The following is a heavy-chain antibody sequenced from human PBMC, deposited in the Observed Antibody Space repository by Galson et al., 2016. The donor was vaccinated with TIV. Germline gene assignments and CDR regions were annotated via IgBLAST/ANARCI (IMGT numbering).Heavy chain of an antibody. V-gene: IGHV1-69*06. J-gene: IGHJ4*02. CDR2: INPIFGTA. D-gene: IGHD3-10*01. CDR3: ARGRGYNFASGSSYFDF. CDR1: GGIFNNFV. Sequence: SVKVSCKASGGIFNNFVISWVRQAPGQGLEWMGSINPIFGTANSAQKFQGRVTITADTSTSTIYMELSCLRSEDTAVYYCARGRGYNFASGSSYFDFWGQGTLVTVSS.